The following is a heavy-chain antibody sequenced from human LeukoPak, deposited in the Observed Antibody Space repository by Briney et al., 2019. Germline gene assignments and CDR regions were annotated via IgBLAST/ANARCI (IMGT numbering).Heavy chain of an antibody. J-gene: IGHJ4*02. Sequence: GGSLRLSCAASGFTFSDYSMIWVRQAPGKGLEWISYIGTDSGNTNYADSVKGGFTISGDTAKNSMYLRINTLRLEETAVYYCARDYKYAFDNWGQGILVTVSS. CDR2: IGTDSGNT. CDR1: GFTFSDYS. D-gene: IGHD5-24*01. CDR3: ARDYKYAFDN. V-gene: IGHV3-48*01.